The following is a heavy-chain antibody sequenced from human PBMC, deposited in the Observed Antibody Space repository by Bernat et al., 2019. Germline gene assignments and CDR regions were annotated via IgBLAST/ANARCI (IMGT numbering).Heavy chain of an antibody. CDR1: GFTFSSYG. J-gene: IGHJ6*03. CDR2: ISYDGSNK. D-gene: IGHD6-19*01. Sequence: QVQLVESGGGVVQPGRSLRLSCAASGFTFSSYGMHWVRQAPGKGLVWVAVISYDGSNKYYADSVKGRFTISRDNSKNTLYLQMNSLRAEDTAVYYCAKDGYSSGWSLNYYYYMDVWGKGTTVTVSS. CDR3: AKDGYSSGWSLNYYYYMDV. V-gene: IGHV3-30*18.